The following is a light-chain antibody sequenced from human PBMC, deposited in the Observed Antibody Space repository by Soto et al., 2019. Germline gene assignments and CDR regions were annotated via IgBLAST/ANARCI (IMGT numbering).Light chain of an antibody. CDR1: QSISIW. J-gene: IGKJ1*01. Sequence: DIQMTQSPSALSASIGDRVTITCRASQSISIWLAWYQQKPGKAPKLLIYAASSLESGVPSRFSGSVSGTEFTLTISCLQPDDFATYYCHHYNTYSTFGQGTRVDVK. CDR2: AAS. CDR3: HHYNTYST. V-gene: IGKV1-5*03.